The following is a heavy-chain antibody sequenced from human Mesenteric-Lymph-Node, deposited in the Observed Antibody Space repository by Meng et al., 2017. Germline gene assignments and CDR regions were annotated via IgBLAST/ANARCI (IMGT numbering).Heavy chain of an antibody. CDR1: VDSISGTKW. D-gene: IGHD3-10*01. CDR2: IDNRGSA. V-gene: IGHV4-4*02. J-gene: IGHJ5*02. Sequence: QVELRGAGPGLGKPSGTLSLPCAVSVDSISGTKWWSWVRRPPGKGLDWIGQIDNRGSASYKPSLKSRVTMSVDKSKNQMSLELTSVTAADTAVYFCATHFGFSFDPWGQGTLVTVSS. CDR3: ATHFGFSFDP.